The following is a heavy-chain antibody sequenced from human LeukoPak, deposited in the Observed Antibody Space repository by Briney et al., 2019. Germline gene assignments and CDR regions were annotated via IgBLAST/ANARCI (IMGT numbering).Heavy chain of an antibody. CDR1: GFTFRNYV. Sequence: GGSLGLSCAASGFTFRNYVIHWVRQAPGKGLEWVAVTSSDLNVKLYADSVKGRFTISRDNSRSTLYLQMNSLRPEDTAIYYCAREGYYCSGSPPSLYFDYWGQGTLVTVFS. CDR3: AREGYYCSGSPPSLYFDY. V-gene: IGHV3-30-3*01. CDR2: TSSDLNVK. D-gene: IGHD3-10*01. J-gene: IGHJ4*02.